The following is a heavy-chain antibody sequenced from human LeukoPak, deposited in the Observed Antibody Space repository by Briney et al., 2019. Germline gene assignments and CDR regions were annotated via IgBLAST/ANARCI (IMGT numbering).Heavy chain of an antibody. V-gene: IGHV4-59*01. J-gene: IGHJ5*02. CDR2: IYYSGST. D-gene: IGHD1-26*01. CDR1: GGSISSYY. CDR3: ARGGSKNWFDP. Sequence: SETLSLTCTVSGGSISSYYWSWIRQPPGKGLEWIGYIYYSGSTNYSPSLKSRVTISVDTSKNQFSLKLSSVTAADTAVYYCARGGSKNWFDPWGQGTLVTVSS.